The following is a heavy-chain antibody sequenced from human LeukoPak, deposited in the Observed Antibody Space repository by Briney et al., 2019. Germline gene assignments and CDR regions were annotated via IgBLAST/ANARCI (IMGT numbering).Heavy chain of an antibody. D-gene: IGHD1-7*01. CDR1: GYTFTVTGYY. V-gene: IGHV1-2*02. CDR2: INPNSGGT. Sequence: ASVKVSCKVSGYTFTVTGYYIHWVRRAPGQGLEWMGWINPNSGGTNYAQRFQGRITMTRDTSISTAYMELSSLRSDDTALYYRARVPHRGTIVELPGTILDAFDIWSQGTMVTVSS. J-gene: IGHJ3*02. CDR3: ARVPHRGTIVELPGTILDAFDI.